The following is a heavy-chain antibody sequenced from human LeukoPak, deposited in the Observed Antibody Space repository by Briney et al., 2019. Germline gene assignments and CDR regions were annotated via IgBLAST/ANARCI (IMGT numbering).Heavy chain of an antibody. CDR1: GFTVSSNY. D-gene: IGHD4-17*01. V-gene: IGHV3-53*01. CDR2: IYSGGNT. Sequence: GGSLRLSCAASGFTVSSNYMSWVRQAPGKGLEWVSVIYSGGNTYYADSVKGRFTISRDNSKNALYLQMDSLRAEDTALYHCARDPTTVTTGYWYFDLWGRGTLVTVSS. J-gene: IGHJ2*01. CDR3: ARDPTTVTTGYWYFDL.